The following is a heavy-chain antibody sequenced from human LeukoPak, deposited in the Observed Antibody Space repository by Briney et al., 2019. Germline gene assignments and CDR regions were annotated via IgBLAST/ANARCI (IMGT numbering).Heavy chain of an antibody. CDR3: ARENRFSGSYYSY. CDR2: IYYSGST. J-gene: IGHJ4*02. CDR1: GGSISSSSYY. Sequence: SETLSLTCTVSGGSISSSSYYWGWIRQPPGKGLEWIGSIYYSGSTNYNPSLKSRVTISVGTSKNQFSLKLSSVTAADTAVYYCARENRFSGSYYSYWGQGTLVTVSS. D-gene: IGHD1-26*01. V-gene: IGHV4-39*07.